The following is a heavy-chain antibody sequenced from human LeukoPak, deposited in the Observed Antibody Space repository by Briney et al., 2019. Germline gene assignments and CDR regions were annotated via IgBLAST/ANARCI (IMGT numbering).Heavy chain of an antibody. Sequence: PGGSLRLSCAASGFNYSSYTMNWVRQAPGMGLEWLSYISASRDITYYADSVKGRFTISRDNAKNSLYLQMNSLRAEDTAVYYCAREAVVVPVADDAFDIWGQGTMVTVSS. J-gene: IGHJ3*02. V-gene: IGHV3-48*04. CDR2: ISASRDIT. D-gene: IGHD2-2*01. CDR1: GFNYSSYT. CDR3: AREAVVVPVADDAFDI.